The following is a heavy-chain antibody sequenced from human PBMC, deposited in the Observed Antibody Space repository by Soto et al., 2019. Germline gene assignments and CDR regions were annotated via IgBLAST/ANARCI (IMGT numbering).Heavy chain of an antibody. V-gene: IGHV4-59*01. CDR1: GASINDFY. CDR2: MYYSETT. D-gene: IGHD6-13*01. CDR3: ARANSSTWYKLEYKWFDP. J-gene: IGHJ5*02. Sequence: SETLSLTCTVSGASINDFYWSWIRQTPGKGLEWVGFMYYSETTKYNPSLKGRVNMSLDTSKNQVSLHLKSVTAADTAVYYCARANSSTWYKLEYKWFDPWGQGTQVTVS.